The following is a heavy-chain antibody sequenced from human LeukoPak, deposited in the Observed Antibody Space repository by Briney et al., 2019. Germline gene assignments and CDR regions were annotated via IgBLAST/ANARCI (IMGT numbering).Heavy chain of an antibody. J-gene: IGHJ1*01. CDR1: GFTFSDCY. V-gene: IGHV3-11*01. D-gene: IGHD2-8*01. Sequence: GGSLRLSCAGSGFTFSDCYMSWIRQTPGKGQELVSYISSSYTTMEYAKSVKGRFTISRENAKASLYLQMNSLEAEDTAVYYCAKGHTYGMIWGQGTLVSVSS. CDR2: ISSSYTTM. CDR3: AKGHTYGMI.